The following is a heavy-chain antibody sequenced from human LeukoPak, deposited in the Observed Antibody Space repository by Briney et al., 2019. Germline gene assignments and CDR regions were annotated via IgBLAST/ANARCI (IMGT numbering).Heavy chain of an antibody. Sequence: PSETLSLTCTVSGGSISSSSYYWGWIRQPPGKGLEWIGSIYYSGSTYYNPSLKSRVTISVDTSKNQFSLKLSSVTAADTAVYYCARAIFDSSGWQGSGFDYWGQGTLVTVSS. CDR3: ARAIFDSSGWQGSGFDY. CDR2: IYYSGST. J-gene: IGHJ4*02. CDR1: GGSISSSSYY. D-gene: IGHD6-19*01. V-gene: IGHV4-39*01.